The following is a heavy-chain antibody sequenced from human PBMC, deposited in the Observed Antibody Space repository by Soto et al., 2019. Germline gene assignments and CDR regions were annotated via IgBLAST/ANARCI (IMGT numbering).Heavy chain of an antibody. Sequence: SETLSLTCTVPGGSIRSGGYYWSWVRQNPRKGLEWIGNIYYSGNTYYNPSLKSRLTISVDTSKNQFSLNLSSVTAADTAVYYFARDRLMATAGTARHYFGLDVWGQGTTVTVS. V-gene: IGHV4-31*03. CDR2: IYYSGNT. J-gene: IGHJ6*02. D-gene: IGHD5-18*01. CDR3: ARDRLMATAGTARHYFGLDV. CDR1: GGSIRSGGYY.